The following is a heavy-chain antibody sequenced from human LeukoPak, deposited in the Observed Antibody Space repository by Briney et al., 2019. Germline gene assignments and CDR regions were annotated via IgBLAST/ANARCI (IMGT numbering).Heavy chain of an antibody. J-gene: IGHJ4*02. Sequence: SETLSLTCTVSGGSISSNTNYWGWIRQPPGKGLEWIGSLFYTGGTYINPSFKSRVTMSIETSKNQFSLRLSSVTAADTAVYHCASVNPRIFDNWGQGTLVTVSS. D-gene: IGHD2-15*01. CDR1: GGSISSNTNY. CDR3: ASVNPRIFDN. V-gene: IGHV4-39*07. CDR2: LFYTGGT.